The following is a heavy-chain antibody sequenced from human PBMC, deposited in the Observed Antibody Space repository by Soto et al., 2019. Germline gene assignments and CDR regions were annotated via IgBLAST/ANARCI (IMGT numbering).Heavy chain of an antibody. D-gene: IGHD2-2*01. J-gene: IGHJ4*02. CDR3: GTEDENIVVVSGVY. Sequence: HPGGSLRLSCTGSGFIFGDYAMSWFRQAPGKGLEWVGFIRSNAYDGTIEYAASVKGRFTISRDDSNSVAYLQMHSLTSEDTAVYYCGTEDENIVVVSGVYWGQGTRVTVSS. CDR1: GFIFGDYA. V-gene: IGHV3-49*03. CDR2: IRSNAYDGTI.